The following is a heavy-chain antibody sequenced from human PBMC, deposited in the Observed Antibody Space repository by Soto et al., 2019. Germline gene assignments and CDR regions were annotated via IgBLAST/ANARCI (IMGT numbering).Heavy chain of an antibody. Sequence: LRLSCAASGFTVSSNYMSWVRQAPGKGLEWVSVIYSGGSTYYADSVKGRFTISRDNSENTLYLQMNSLRAEGTAVYYCAREGAAAVDYWGQGTLVTVSS. CDR3: AREGAAAVDY. CDR2: IYSGGST. J-gene: IGHJ4*02. CDR1: GFTVSSNY. D-gene: IGHD6-13*01. V-gene: IGHV3-53*01.